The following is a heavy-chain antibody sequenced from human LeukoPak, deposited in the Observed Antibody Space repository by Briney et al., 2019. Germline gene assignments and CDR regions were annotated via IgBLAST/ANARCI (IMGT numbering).Heavy chain of an antibody. CDR1: GVSISSYY. Sequence: SGTLSLTCTVSGVSISSYYCSWIRQPPGKGLEWIGYISTSGSTDYSPSLRSRVTISVDRSKNQCSLNLSSVTAADTAVYYCARHDEGSGWYRSYIDLWGRGTLVIVSS. D-gene: IGHD6-19*01. J-gene: IGHJ2*01. V-gene: IGHV4-4*09. CDR2: ISTSGST. CDR3: ARHDEGSGWYRSYIDL.